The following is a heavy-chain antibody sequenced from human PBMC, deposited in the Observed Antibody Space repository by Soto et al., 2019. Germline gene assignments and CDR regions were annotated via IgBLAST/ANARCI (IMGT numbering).Heavy chain of an antibody. V-gene: IGHV4-59*08. CDR3: ARHSPLAAGGAFEF. Sequence: QVQLQESGPGLVKPSETLSLTCTVSGASISSNYWSWIRQPPGKGLECIGYFSYSGSTNYNPSLKSQVIISVDTSRNQFSLKLTSVTATDTAMYYCARHSPLAAGGAFEFWGQGMMVTVSS. J-gene: IGHJ3*01. D-gene: IGHD6-13*01. CDR2: FSYSGST. CDR1: GASISSNY.